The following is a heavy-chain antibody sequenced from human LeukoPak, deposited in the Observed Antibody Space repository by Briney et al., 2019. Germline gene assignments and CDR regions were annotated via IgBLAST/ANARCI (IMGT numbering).Heavy chain of an antibody. CDR1: GFTFSSYS. V-gene: IGHV3-48*01. Sequence: GGSLRLSCAASGFTFSSYSMNWVRQAPGKGLEWVSYISSSSSAIYYADSVKGRFTISRDNAKNSLYLQMNSLRAEDTAVYYCARESGAVAGYFDYWGQGTLVTVSS. CDR3: ARESGAVAGYFDY. CDR2: ISSSSSAI. D-gene: IGHD6-19*01. J-gene: IGHJ4*02.